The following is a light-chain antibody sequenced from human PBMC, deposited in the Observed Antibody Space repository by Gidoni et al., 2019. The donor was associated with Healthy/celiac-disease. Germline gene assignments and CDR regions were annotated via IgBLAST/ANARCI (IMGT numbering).Light chain of an antibody. J-gene: IGLJ1*01. CDR3: QSYDSSLSGLYV. CDR1: SSNSGAGYD. Sequence: QSVLTQPPPVAGAPGQAVTISCTGSSSNSGAGYDVPWYQQLPGTAPKPLIYVNSNRPSGVPDRFSGSKSGTSASLAITGLQAEDEADYYCQSYDSSLSGLYVFGTGTKVTVL. CDR2: VNS. V-gene: IGLV1-40*01.